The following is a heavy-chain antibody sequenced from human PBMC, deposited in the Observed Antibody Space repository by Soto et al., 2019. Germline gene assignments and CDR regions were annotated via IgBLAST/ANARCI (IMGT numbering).Heavy chain of an antibody. Sequence: PSETLSLTCTVSGGSIRSYYWSWIRQPPGKGLEWIGYIYYSGSTNYNPSLKSRVTISVDTSKNQFSLKLSSVTAADTAVYYCARRRGEQLRYYYYYMDVWGKGTTVTVSS. D-gene: IGHD1-26*01. V-gene: IGHV4-59*08. J-gene: IGHJ6*03. CDR1: GGSIRSYY. CDR2: IYYSGST. CDR3: ARRRGEQLRYYYYYMDV.